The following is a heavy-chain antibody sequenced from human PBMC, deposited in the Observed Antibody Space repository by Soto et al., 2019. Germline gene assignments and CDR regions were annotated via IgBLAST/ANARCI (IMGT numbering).Heavy chain of an antibody. CDR2: ISAYNGDT. V-gene: IGHV1-18*01. Sequence: ASVKVSCKASGYTFNSYGISWVRQAPGQGLEWMGWISAYNGDTNYARNLQGRVTMTTDTSTSTAYMELRSLRSDDTAVYYCVRDLQHYDSSAYDDVFDIWGQGTMVTVSS. J-gene: IGHJ3*02. D-gene: IGHD3-22*01. CDR3: VRDLQHYDSSAYDDVFDI. CDR1: GYTFNSYG.